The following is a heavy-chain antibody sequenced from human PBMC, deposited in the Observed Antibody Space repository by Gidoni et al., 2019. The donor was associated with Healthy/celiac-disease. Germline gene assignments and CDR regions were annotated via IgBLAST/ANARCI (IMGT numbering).Heavy chain of an antibody. V-gene: IGHV1-8*01. CDR2: MNPNRGNT. D-gene: IGHD3-3*01. CDR1: GYTCTSYE. CDR3: ARVGIFGGIYYYYYGMDV. J-gene: IGHJ6*02. Sequence: QVQLVQSGAEVKKPGDSVKVSCKDSGYTCTSYESNWVRQATGQGLEWMGWMNPNRGNTGYAHKFQGRVTITRNTSISTAYMELCSLRSEDTAVYYCARVGIFGGIYYYYYGMDVWGQGTTVTVSS.